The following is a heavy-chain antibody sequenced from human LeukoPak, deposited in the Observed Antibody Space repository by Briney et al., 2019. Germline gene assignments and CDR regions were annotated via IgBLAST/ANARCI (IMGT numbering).Heavy chain of an antibody. Sequence: ASVKVSCKASGYTFTSYYMHWVRQAPGQGLEWMGIINPSGGSTSYAQEFQGRVTMTRDMSTSTVYMELSSLRSEDTAVYYCAREYYYDSSPRGFDYWGQGTLVTVSS. D-gene: IGHD3-22*01. V-gene: IGHV1-46*01. CDR1: GYTFTSYY. CDR3: AREYYYDSSPRGFDY. CDR2: INPSGGST. J-gene: IGHJ4*02.